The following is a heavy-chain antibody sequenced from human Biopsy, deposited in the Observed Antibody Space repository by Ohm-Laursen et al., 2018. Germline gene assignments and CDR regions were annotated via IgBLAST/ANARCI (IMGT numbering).Heavy chain of an antibody. CDR3: ARDRGYYSDRTVPGYFDL. Sequence: SETLSLTCAVSGDSISSYYWSWIRQPPGKGLVWIGYVYYTGSTDYNPSLQSRVTISVDTSKNHFSLRLRSVTPADTAIYYCARDRGYYSDRTVPGYFDLWGRGTRVTVSS. CDR1: GDSISSYY. V-gene: IGHV4-59*01. J-gene: IGHJ2*01. CDR2: VYYTGST. D-gene: IGHD3-22*01.